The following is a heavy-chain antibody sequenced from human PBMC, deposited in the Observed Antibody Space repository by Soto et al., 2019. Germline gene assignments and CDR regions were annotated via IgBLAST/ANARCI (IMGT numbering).Heavy chain of an antibody. Sequence: QVQLVQSGAEVKKPGSSVKVSCKASGGTFSSYAISWVRQAPGQGLEWMGGIIPIFGTANYAQKFQGRVTITADESTSTAYMELSSLRPEDTAVYYCGRWKIPLRFNTPPYGMDVWGQGTTVTVSS. V-gene: IGHV1-69*01. CDR2: IIPIFGTA. CDR1: GGTFSSYA. J-gene: IGHJ6*02. D-gene: IGHD3-3*01. CDR3: GRWKIPLRFNTPPYGMDV.